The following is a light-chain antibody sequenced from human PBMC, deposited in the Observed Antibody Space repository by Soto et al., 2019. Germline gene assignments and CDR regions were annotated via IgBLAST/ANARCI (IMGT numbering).Light chain of an antibody. CDR2: DAS. CDR1: ESVSRN. Sequence: EVVMTQSPATQSVSPGERATLSSRASESVSRNLAWYQQKPGQAPRLLIYDASTRATGIPDRFSGGGSGTEFTLTISSLQPEDFVVYYCQQYNSWPPITFGQGTRLEIK. CDR3: QQYNSWPPIT. V-gene: IGKV3-15*01. J-gene: IGKJ5*01.